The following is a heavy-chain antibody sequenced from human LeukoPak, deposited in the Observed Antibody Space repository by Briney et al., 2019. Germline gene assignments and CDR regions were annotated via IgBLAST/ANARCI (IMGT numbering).Heavy chain of an antibody. V-gene: IGHV3-48*04. CDR1: GFTFSSYS. J-gene: IGHJ1*01. CDR3: ARIRDYGDYPGPNQH. Sequence: GGSLRLSCAASGFTFSSYSMNWVRQAPGKGLEWVSYISSSSSTICYADSVKGRFTISRDNAKNSLYLQMNSLRAEDTAVYYCARIRDYGDYPGPNQHWGQGTLVTVSS. D-gene: IGHD4-17*01. CDR2: ISSSSSTI.